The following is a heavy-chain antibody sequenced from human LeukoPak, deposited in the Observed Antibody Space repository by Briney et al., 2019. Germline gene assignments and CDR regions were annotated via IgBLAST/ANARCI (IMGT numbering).Heavy chain of an antibody. D-gene: IGHD3-22*01. CDR1: GYKFINYG. CDR2: ISTYSDNT. J-gene: IGHJ4*02. CDR3: ATGGSDSSGYYASILFDY. Sequence: ASVKVSCKTSGYKFINYGISWVRQAPGQGLEWLGWISTYSDNTNYVQSVRGRATMTTDTSTSTAYMELSSLRSEDTAVYYCATGGSDSSGYYASILFDYWGQGTLVTVSS. V-gene: IGHV1-18*01.